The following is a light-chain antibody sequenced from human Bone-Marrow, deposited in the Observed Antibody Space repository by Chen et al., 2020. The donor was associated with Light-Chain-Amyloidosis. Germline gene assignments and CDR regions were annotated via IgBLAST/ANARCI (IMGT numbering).Light chain of an antibody. V-gene: IGLV2-14*01. CDR2: EVT. CDR3: SSYTITNTLV. J-gene: IGLJ1*01. CDR1: SSDVGGDNH. Sequence: QSALTQPASVSGSPGQSITISCTGPSSDVGGDNHVSWYQQHPDTAPKLMIYEVTNRPSWVPDRFSGSKSDNTASLTISGLQTEDEADSFCSSYTITNTLVFGSGTSVTVL.